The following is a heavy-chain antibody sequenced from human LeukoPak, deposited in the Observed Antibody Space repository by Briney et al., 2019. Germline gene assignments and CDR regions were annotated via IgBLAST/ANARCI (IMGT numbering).Heavy chain of an antibody. CDR1: GYTFTSYD. V-gene: IGHV1-8*01. J-gene: IGHJ3*02. D-gene: IGHD6-19*01. CDR3: ARTSLYIAVAGRAYDAFDI. CDR2: MNPNSGNT. Sequence: ASVKVTCKASGYTFTSYDINWVRLASGQGLEWMGWMNPNSGNTGYAQKFQGRVTMTRNTSISTAYMELSSLRSEDTAVYYCARTSLYIAVAGRAYDAFDIWGQGTMVTVSS.